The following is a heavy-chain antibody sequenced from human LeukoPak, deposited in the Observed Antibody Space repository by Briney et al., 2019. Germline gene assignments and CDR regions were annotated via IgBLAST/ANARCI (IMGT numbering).Heavy chain of an antibody. CDR2: ISYDGSNK. Sequence: GGSLRLSCAASGFTFSSYAMHWVRQASGKGLEWVTVISYDGSNKYYADSMKGRFTISRDNSKNTLYLQMNSLRAEDTAVYYCARDEWTMVRADAFDIWGQGTMVTVSS. V-gene: IGHV3-30*04. CDR3: ARDEWTMVRADAFDI. D-gene: IGHD3-10*01. J-gene: IGHJ3*02. CDR1: GFTFSSYA.